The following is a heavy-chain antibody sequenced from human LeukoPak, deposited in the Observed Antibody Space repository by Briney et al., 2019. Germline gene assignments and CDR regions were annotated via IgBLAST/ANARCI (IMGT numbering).Heavy chain of an antibody. Sequence: ASETLSLTCTASGGSISSYYWSWIRQPPGKGLERIGYIYYSGSTNYNPSLKSRVTISVDTSKNQFSLKLSSVTAADTAVYYCAGSRNAYCGGDCPPAFDIWGQGTMVTVSS. J-gene: IGHJ3*02. CDR2: IYYSGST. D-gene: IGHD2-21*01. CDR3: AGSRNAYCGGDCPPAFDI. V-gene: IGHV4-59*01. CDR1: GGSISSYY.